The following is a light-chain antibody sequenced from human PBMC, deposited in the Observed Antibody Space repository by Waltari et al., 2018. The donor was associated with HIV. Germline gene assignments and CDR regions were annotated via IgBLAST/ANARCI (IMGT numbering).Light chain of an antibody. Sequence: DIQMTQSPSTLSASVGDRVTITCRASQSISSWLAWYQQKPGKASNLLIYKASTLESGVPSRLSGSGSGTEFTLTISSLQPDDFATYYCQQYHSYPLTFGGGTKVEIK. V-gene: IGKV1-5*03. J-gene: IGKJ4*01. CDR1: QSISSW. CDR2: KAS. CDR3: QQYHSYPLT.